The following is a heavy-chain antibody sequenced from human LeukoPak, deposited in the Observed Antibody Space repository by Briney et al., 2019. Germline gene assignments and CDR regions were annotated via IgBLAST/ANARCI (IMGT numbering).Heavy chain of an antibody. D-gene: IGHD6-13*01. J-gene: IGHJ4*02. CDR2: ISDGSSYL. V-gene: IGHV3-21*01. CDR1: GFTFTSYN. Sequence: GGSLRLSCAASGFTFTSYNMNWVRQAPGKGLEWVSSISDGSSYLYYADSVKGRFTISRDNAKNSLYLQMNSLRAEDTAVYYCARTEYISSPPTYYFDYWGQGTVTTVSS. CDR3: ARTEYISSPPTYYFDY.